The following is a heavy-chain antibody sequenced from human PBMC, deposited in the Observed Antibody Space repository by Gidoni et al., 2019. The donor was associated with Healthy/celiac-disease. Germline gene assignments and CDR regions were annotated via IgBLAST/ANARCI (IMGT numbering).Heavy chain of an antibody. D-gene: IGHD4-4*01. CDR1: GGTFSSSP. V-gene: IGHV1-69*04. CDR2: IIPILGIA. J-gene: IGHJ4*02. Sequence: QVQLVQSGAEVKTPGSSVKVSCKASGGTFSSSPISWVRQAPGQGLEWMGRIIPILGIANYAQKFQGRVTITADKSTSTAYMELSSLRSEDTAAYYCASELTTAAFDYWGQGTLVTVSS. CDR3: ASELTTAAFDY.